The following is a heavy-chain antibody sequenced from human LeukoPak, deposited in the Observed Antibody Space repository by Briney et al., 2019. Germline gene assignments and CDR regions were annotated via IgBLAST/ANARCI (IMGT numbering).Heavy chain of an antibody. J-gene: IGHJ3*02. CDR2: IGGSGGST. CDR3: AKDVGIPWFGELLNAFDI. D-gene: IGHD3-10*01. V-gene: IGHV3-23*01. CDR1: GFTFSSYA. Sequence: GGSLRLSCAASGFTFSSYAMSWVRRAPGKGLEWVSAIGGSGGSTYYADYVKGRFTISRDNSKNTLYLQMNSLRAEDTAVYYCAKDVGIPWFGELLNAFDIWGQGTMVTVSS.